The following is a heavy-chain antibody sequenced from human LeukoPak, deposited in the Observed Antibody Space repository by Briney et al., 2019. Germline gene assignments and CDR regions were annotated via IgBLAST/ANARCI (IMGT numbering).Heavy chain of an antibody. CDR2: IWYDGSNK. CDR3: ARELNSLRYFDWLVDG. J-gene: IGHJ4*02. Sequence: PGGSLRLSCAASGFTFSSYGMHWVRQAPGKGLEWVAVIWYDGSNKYYADSVKGRFTISRDNSKNTLYLQMNSLRAEDTAVYYCARELNSLRYFDWLVDGWGQGTLVTVSS. D-gene: IGHD3-9*01. V-gene: IGHV3-33*01. CDR1: GFTFSSYG.